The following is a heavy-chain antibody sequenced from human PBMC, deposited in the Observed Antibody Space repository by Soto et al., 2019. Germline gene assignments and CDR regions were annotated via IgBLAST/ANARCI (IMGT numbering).Heavy chain of an antibody. D-gene: IGHD6-13*01. CDR2: ISGSGGST. CDR3: AKPILTGIAAAGDFDY. Sequence: EVHLLESGGGLVQPGGSLRLSCAASGFTFSSYAMSWVRQAPGKGLEWVAGISGSGGSTYYADSVKGRFTISRDNSKNTLFLQMNSLRAEDTAVYYCAKPILTGIAAAGDFDYWGQGTLVTVSS. J-gene: IGHJ4*02. CDR1: GFTFSSYA. V-gene: IGHV3-23*01.